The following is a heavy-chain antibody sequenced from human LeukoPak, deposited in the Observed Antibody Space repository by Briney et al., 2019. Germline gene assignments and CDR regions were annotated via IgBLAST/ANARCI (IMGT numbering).Heavy chain of an antibody. CDR3: TREKERHFDS. V-gene: IGHV3-66*02. D-gene: IGHD5-24*01. CDR2: LYNGGST. J-gene: IGHJ4*02. CDR1: GFTVSSNY. Sequence: PGGSLRLSCAASGFTVSSNYMTWVRQAPGKGLEWVSVLYNGGSTYYADSVKGRFTTSRDNSKNTLYLQMNSLRAEDTAVYYCTREKERHFDSWGQGTLVTVSS.